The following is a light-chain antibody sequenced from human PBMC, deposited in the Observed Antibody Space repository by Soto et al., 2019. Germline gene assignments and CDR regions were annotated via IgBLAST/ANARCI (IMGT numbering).Light chain of an antibody. V-gene: IGKV3-15*01. Sequence: EILMTQSPATLSVSPGERATLSCRASDVVGSNLAWYQQKPGQAPRLLIYGASTRATGIPGRFSGSGFGTEFTLTISGLQPEDFAVYYCQQYNDWPPITFGQGRRLEIK. J-gene: IGKJ5*01. CDR3: QQYNDWPPIT. CDR2: GAS. CDR1: DVVGSN.